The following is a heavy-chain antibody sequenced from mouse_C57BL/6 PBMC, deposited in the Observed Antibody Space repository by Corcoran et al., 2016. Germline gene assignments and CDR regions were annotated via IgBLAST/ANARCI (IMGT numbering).Heavy chain of an antibody. CDR2: INTYSGVP. V-gene: IGHV9-3*01. CDR1: GYPFTLYG. CDR3: ARKGTTGAAY. Sequence: QIQLVQSGPELNKPGATVKISCKASGYPFTLYGMSLVKQDPRKGLKWMGWINTYSGVPTYADDFKGRFAFSLETSASTAYLQINNLKNEDTATYFCARKGTTGAAYWVQGTLVTVS. D-gene: IGHD1-1*01. J-gene: IGHJ3*01.